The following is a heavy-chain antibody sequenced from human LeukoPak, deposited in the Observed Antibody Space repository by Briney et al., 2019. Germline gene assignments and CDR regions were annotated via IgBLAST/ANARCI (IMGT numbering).Heavy chain of an antibody. V-gene: IGHV3-30*14. J-gene: IGHJ4*02. D-gene: IGHD6-13*01. CDR1: GFTFSSYA. CDR2: ISYDGSNK. Sequence: GGSLRLSCAAFGFTFSSYAMHWVRQAPGKGLEWVAVISYDGSNKYYADSVKGRFTISRDNSKNTLYLQMNNLRAEDTAVYYCASEGIASFDYWGQGTLVTVSS. CDR3: ASEGIASFDY.